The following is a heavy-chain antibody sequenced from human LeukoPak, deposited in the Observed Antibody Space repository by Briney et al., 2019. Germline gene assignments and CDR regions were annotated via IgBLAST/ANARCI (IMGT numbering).Heavy chain of an antibody. V-gene: IGHV3-30-3*01. Sequence: PGRSLRLSCAASGFTFSSYAMHWVRQAPGKGLEWVAVTSYDGSNKYYADSVKGRFTISRDNSKNTLYLQMNSLRAEDTAVYYCPREFFSAEREHYYYGMDVWGQGTTVTVSS. CDR2: TSYDGSNK. CDR3: PREFFSAEREHYYYGMDV. CDR1: GFTFSSYA. D-gene: IGHD1-1*01. J-gene: IGHJ6*02.